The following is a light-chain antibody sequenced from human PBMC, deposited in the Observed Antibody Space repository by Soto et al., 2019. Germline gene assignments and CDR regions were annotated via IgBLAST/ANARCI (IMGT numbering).Light chain of an antibody. CDR3: QQYDNLPLT. J-gene: IGKJ4*01. Sequence: DIQMTQSPSSLSASVGDRVTITCQASQDISNYLSWYQQKPGKAPKLLIYDASNLETGVPSRFSGSGSGTDFTFTISSLKPKDIATYYCQQYDNLPLTFGGGTKVEIK. V-gene: IGKV1-33*01. CDR2: DAS. CDR1: QDISNY.